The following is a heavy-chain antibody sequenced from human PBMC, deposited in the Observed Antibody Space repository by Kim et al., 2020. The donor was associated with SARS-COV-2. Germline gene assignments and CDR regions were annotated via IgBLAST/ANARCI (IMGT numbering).Heavy chain of an antibody. CDR2: IIPIFGTA. CDR3: ARVYEFDSSGYYYDY. V-gene: IGHV1-69*13. CDR1: GGTFSSYA. D-gene: IGHD3-22*01. Sequence: SVKVPCKASGGTFSSYAISWVRQAPGQGLEWMGGIIPIFGTANYAQKFQGRVTITADESTSTAYMELSSLRSEDTAVYYCARVYEFDSSGYYYDYWGQGTLVTVSS. J-gene: IGHJ4*02.